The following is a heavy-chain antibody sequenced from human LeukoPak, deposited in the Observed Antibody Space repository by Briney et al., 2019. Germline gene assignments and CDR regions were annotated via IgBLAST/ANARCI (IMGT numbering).Heavy chain of an antibody. Sequence: GGSLRLSCISSGFSISVHSTHWVRQAPGKGLERVSYSAVGSGATFYADSVKGRFTISRDNDKNALYLQMNSLRGEDTAVYYCTRDRASVAFDYWGQGTLVTVSS. V-gene: IGHV3-48*01. J-gene: IGHJ4*02. D-gene: IGHD2-15*01. CDR1: GFSISVHS. CDR2: SAVGSGAT. CDR3: TRDRASVAFDY.